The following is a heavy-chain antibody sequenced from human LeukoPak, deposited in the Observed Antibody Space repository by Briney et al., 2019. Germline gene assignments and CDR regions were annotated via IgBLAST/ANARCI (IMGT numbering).Heavy chain of an antibody. CDR3: AKETWIQGYLDY. CDR1: GFTFSSYW. V-gene: IGHV3-74*01. D-gene: IGHD5-18*01. J-gene: IGHJ4*02. Sequence: PGGSLRLSCAASGFTFSSYWMHWVRQAPGKGLVWVSRINSDGSSTSYADSVKGRFTISRDNAKNTLYLQMNSLRAEDTAVYYCAKETWIQGYLDYWGQGTLVTVSS. CDR2: INSDGSST.